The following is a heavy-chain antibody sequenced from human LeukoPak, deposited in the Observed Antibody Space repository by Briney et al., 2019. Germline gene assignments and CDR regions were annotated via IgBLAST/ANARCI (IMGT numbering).Heavy chain of an antibody. J-gene: IGHJ3*02. CDR3: AREGRQWLVRGYAFDI. Sequence: ASVKVSCKASGGTFSSYAISWVRQAPGQGLEWMGRIIPIFGTANYAQKSQGRVTITTDESTSTAYMELSSLRSEDTAVYYCAREGRQWLVRGYAFDIWGQGTMVTVSS. D-gene: IGHD6-19*01. CDR1: GGTFSSYA. V-gene: IGHV1-69*05. CDR2: IIPIFGTA.